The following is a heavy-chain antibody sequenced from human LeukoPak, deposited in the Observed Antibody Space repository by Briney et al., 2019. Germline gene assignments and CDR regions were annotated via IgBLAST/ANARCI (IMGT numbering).Heavy chain of an antibody. V-gene: IGHV3-74*01. CDR2: INGEGTTT. J-gene: IGHJ4*02. CDR3: ARQKGGQSFFDS. CDR1: GFTLSSYW. D-gene: IGHD1-26*01. Sequence: GGSLRLSCAASGFTLSSYWMHWVRQDPRKGLLWVSRINGEGTTTAYADSVKGRFTISRDNAKHTLYLQMNSLRADDTAVYYCARQKGGQSFFDSWGQGTLVTVSS.